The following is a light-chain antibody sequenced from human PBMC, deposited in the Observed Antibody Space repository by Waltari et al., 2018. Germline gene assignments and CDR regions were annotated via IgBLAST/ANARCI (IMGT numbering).Light chain of an antibody. Sequence: QSVLTQSPSMSGAPRQRVTISCSGSNSNIGDNAVNWYQQIPGRAPKLLIYYDDLVTSGVSDRFSGSRSGTSASLTTRGLQSDDEADYYCATWDDSLNAWVFGGGTKLTVL. CDR1: NSNIGDNA. V-gene: IGLV1-36*01. CDR3: ATWDDSLNAWV. CDR2: YDD. J-gene: IGLJ3*02.